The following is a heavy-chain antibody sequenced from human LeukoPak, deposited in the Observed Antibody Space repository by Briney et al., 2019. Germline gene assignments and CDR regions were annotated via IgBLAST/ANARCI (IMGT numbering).Heavy chain of an antibody. D-gene: IGHD1-1*01. CDR1: GGSFSGYY. J-gene: IGHJ3*02. V-gene: IGHV4-34*01. Sequence: SETLSLTCAVYGGSFSGYYWSWIRQPPGKGLEWIGEINHSGSTNYNPSLKSRVTISVDTSKNQFSLKLSSVTAADTAVYYRAREGWATGTDAFDIWGQGTMVTVSS. CDR3: AREGWATGTDAFDI. CDR2: INHSGST.